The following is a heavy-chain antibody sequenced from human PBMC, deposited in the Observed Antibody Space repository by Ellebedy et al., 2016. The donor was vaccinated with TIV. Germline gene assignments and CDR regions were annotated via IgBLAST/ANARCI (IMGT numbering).Heavy chain of an antibody. CDR3: ATPDYYDSSGGDQPSDY. CDR1: GGTFSSYA. Sequence: ASVKVSCKASGGTFSSYAISWVRQAPGQGLEWMGGIIPIFGTANYAQKFQGRVTITADESTSTAYMELSSLRSEDTAVYYCATPDYYDSSGGDQPSDYWGQGTLVTVSS. V-gene: IGHV1-69*13. D-gene: IGHD3-22*01. CDR2: IIPIFGTA. J-gene: IGHJ4*02.